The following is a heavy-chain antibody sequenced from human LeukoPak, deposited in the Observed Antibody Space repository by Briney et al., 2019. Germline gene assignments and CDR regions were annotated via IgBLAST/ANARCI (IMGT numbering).Heavy chain of an antibody. V-gene: IGHV3-30*04. CDR3: ASYGSGFDY. CDR1: GFSFKTYA. D-gene: IGHD3-10*01. Sequence: LAGGSLRLSCAASGFSFKTYAMHWVRQAPGKGLEWVAVVSNDAYNKYYADSVKGRFTISRDNSKNTLYLQVNSLRAEDTAVYYCASYGSGFDYWGQGTLVTVSS. CDR2: VSNDAYNK. J-gene: IGHJ4*02.